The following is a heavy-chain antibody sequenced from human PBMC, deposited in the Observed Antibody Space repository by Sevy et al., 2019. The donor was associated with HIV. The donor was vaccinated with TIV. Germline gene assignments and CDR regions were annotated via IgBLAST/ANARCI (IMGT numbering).Heavy chain of an antibody. CDR2: IRYDGTNE. V-gene: IGHV3-30*02. J-gene: IGHJ3*02. Sequence: GGSLSLSCAASGFTFSNHAMHWVRQAPGKGLEWVDFIRYDGTNEYYADSVKGRFTISRDNSKNTLYLQMNSLRPEDTAVYYCARDRKVLLVVYAIPFDVFDIWGQGTMVTVSS. D-gene: IGHD2-8*02. CDR3: ARDRKVLLVVYAIPFDVFDI. CDR1: GFTFSNHA.